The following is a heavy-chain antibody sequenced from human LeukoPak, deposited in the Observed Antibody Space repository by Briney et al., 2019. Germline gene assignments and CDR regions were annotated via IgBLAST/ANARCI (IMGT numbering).Heavy chain of an antibody. CDR1: GGSIGSGSYY. CDR3: ARDITIFHY. J-gene: IGHJ4*02. Sequence: PSQTLSLTCTASGGSIGSGSYYWSWIRQPAGKGLEWIGRIYTSGSTNYNPSLKSRVTISVDTSKNQFSLKLSSVTAADTAVYYCARDITIFHYWGQGTLVTVSS. D-gene: IGHD3-10*02. V-gene: IGHV4-61*02. CDR2: IYTSGST.